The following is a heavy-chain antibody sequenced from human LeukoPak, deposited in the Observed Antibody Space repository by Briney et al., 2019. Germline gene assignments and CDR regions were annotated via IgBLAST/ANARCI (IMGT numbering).Heavy chain of an antibody. Sequence: SEPLSLPCPVSGGSISSSSYYWGWIRQPPGKGLEWIGSIYYSGSTYYNPSLKSRVTISVDTSKNQFSLKLSSVTAADTAVYYCARRSYDILTGYYPNWFDPWGQGTLVTVSS. V-gene: IGHV4-39*01. J-gene: IGHJ5*02. CDR2: IYYSGST. D-gene: IGHD3-9*01. CDR3: ARRSYDILTGYYPNWFDP. CDR1: GGSISSSSYY.